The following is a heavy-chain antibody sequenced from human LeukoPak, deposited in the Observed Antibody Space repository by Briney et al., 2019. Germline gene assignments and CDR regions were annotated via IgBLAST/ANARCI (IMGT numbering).Heavy chain of an antibody. D-gene: IGHD1-26*01. Sequence: PGGSLRLSCAASGFTFDDYTMHWVRQAPGKGLEWVSLISWDGGSTYYADSVKGRFTVSRDNSKNSLYLQMNSLRTEDTALYYCAKDGGGYSGSYLDYWGQGTLVTVSS. V-gene: IGHV3-43*01. CDR1: GFTFDDYT. CDR2: ISWDGGST. J-gene: IGHJ4*02. CDR3: AKDGGGYSGSYLDY.